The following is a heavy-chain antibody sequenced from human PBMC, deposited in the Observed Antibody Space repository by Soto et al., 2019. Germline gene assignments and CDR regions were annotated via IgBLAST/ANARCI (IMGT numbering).Heavy chain of an antibody. V-gene: IGHV3-48*02. CDR1: GFTVSDYN. J-gene: IGHJ4*02. CDR3: AGDGVAEFDY. CDR2: IDVFSATI. Sequence: EVQLVESGGGLVQPGGSLRLSCAASGFTVSDYNMIGVRQAPGKGLQWVSYIDVFSATIYYADSVRGRFTISRNNAKNSLYLRMNTLREEDAADYYCAGDGVAEFDYWGKGTPVTVPS. D-gene: IGHD2-15*01.